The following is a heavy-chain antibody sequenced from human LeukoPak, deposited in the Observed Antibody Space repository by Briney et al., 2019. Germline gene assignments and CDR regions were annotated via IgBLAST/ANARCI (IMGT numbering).Heavy chain of an antibody. D-gene: IGHD3-10*01. V-gene: IGHV3-33*01. J-gene: IGHJ4*02. CDR2: IWYDGSNK. CDR3: ARRDGELLNDYFDY. Sequence: PGRSLRLSCAASGFTFSSYGMHWVRQAPGKGLEWVAVIWYDGSNKYYADSVKGRFTISRDNSKNTLYLQMNSLRAEDTAVYYCARRDGELLNDYFDYWGQGTLVTASS. CDR1: GFTFSSYG.